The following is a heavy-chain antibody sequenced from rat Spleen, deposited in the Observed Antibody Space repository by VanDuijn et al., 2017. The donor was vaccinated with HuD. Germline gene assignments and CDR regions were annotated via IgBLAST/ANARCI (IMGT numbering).Heavy chain of an antibody. D-gene: IGHD1-6*01. Sequence: EVQLQESGPGLVKPSQSLSLTCSVTGNSIANGYRWNWIRRFPGSKLEWMGYINSAGTTVYNPSLKSRISITRDTTRNQFFLQVNSVTTEDTATYYGARYYGFYYYVMDAWGQGASVTVSS. CDR2: INSAGTT. V-gene: IGHV3-3*01. J-gene: IGHJ4*01. CDR1: GNSIANGYR. CDR3: ARYYGFYYYVMDA.